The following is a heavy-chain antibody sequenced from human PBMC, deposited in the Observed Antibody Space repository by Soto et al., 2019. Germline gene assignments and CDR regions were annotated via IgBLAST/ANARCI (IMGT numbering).Heavy chain of an antibody. J-gene: IGHJ6*02. V-gene: IGHV3-53*01. Sequence: VQLVESGGGLIQPGGSLRLSCVASGLTVSQNYMAWVRQAPEMGPQWVSVLYAEGSTYYTESVKGRFTISRDPSKNTLFLQMDGLRAEDTAVYYCVRPRLSGENYGMDVWGQGTTVTVSS. CDR3: VRPRLSGENYGMDV. CDR2: LYAEGST. D-gene: IGHD1-26*01. CDR1: GLTVSQNY.